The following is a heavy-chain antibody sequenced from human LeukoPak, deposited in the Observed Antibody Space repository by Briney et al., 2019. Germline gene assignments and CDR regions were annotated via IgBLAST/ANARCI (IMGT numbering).Heavy chain of an antibody. CDR3: AKTTTVVTPFDRSDY. J-gene: IGHJ4*02. D-gene: IGHD4-23*01. CDR1: GFTFSSYA. CDR2: ISGSGGST. V-gene: IGHV3-23*01. Sequence: GGSLRLSCAASGFTFSSYAMSWVRQAPGKGREWVSAISGSGGSTYYADSVKGRFTISRDNSKNTLYLQMNSLRAEDTAVYYCAKTTTVVTPFDRSDYWGQGTLVTVSS.